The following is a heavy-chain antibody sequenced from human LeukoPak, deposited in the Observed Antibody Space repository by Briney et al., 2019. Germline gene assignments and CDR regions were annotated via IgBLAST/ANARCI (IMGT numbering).Heavy chain of an antibody. CDR1: GFTFNDYG. D-gene: IGHD1-14*01. CDR3: AKDESKTTSDAYFYMDV. CDR2: INWSGDVR. Sequence: GGSLRLSCVASGFTFNDYGMSWVRQVPGKGLEWVSGINWSGDVRGYADSVKGRFTISRDNAKNSLYLQMNSLGAEDTALYYCAKDESKTTSDAYFYMDVWGKGTTVTVSS. V-gene: IGHV3-20*04. J-gene: IGHJ6*03.